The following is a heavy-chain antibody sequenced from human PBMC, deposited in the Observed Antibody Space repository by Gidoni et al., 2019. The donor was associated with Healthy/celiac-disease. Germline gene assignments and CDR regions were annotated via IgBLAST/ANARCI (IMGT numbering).Heavy chain of an antibody. CDR1: GLTFRSYG. CDR2: IWYVGSNK. CDR3: AREKPGYCSGGSCPFDY. J-gene: IGHJ4*02. V-gene: IGHV3-33*01. Sequence: QVQLVESGGGVVKPGRSLRPSCAASGLTFRSYGMHWVRQAAGKGLEWLAVIWYVGSNKYYADSVKGRFTISRDNSKNTLYLQMNSRRAEDTAVYYCAREKPGYCSGGSCPFDYWGQGTLVTVSS. D-gene: IGHD2-15*01.